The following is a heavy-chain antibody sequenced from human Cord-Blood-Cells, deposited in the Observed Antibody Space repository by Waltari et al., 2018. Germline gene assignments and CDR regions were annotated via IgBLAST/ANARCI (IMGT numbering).Heavy chain of an antibody. Sequence: QVQLQESGPGLVKPSQTLSLTCTVSGGSISSGDYYWSWLRPPPGKGLEWIGYIYYSGSTYYNPSLKSRVTISVDTSKNQFSLKLSSVTAADTAVYYCARRGDCSSTSCYAFDIWGQGTMVTVSS. CDR2: IYYSGST. J-gene: IGHJ3*02. CDR1: GGSISSGDYY. D-gene: IGHD2-2*01. V-gene: IGHV4-30-4*08. CDR3: ARRGDCSSTSCYAFDI.